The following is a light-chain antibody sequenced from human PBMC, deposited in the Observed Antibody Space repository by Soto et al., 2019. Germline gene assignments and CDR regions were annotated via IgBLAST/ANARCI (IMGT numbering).Light chain of an antibody. CDR2: GNN. Sequence: QSVLTQPPSASGTPGQRVTIFCSGSTSNIGASTVNWYQHLPGTAPKLLIFGNNRRPSGVPDRFSGSKSGTSASLAISGLQSEDAADYHCAAWDDSLNGSGFGGGTKVTVL. CDR3: AAWDDSLNGSG. V-gene: IGLV1-44*01. CDR1: TSNIGAST. J-gene: IGLJ3*02.